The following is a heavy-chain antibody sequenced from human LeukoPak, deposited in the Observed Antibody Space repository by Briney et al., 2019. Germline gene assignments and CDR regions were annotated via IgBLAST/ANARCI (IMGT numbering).Heavy chain of an antibody. J-gene: IGHJ2*01. D-gene: IGHD6-19*01. CDR1: GYSISSGYY. Sequence: SETLSLTCTVSGYSISSGYYWGWIRQPPGKGLEWIGSIYHSGSTYYNPSLKSRVTISVDTSTNQFSLKLSSVTAADTAVYYCARDTGYSSGWPHWYFDLWGRGTLVTVSS. CDR2: IYHSGST. CDR3: ARDTGYSSGWPHWYFDL. V-gene: IGHV4-38-2*02.